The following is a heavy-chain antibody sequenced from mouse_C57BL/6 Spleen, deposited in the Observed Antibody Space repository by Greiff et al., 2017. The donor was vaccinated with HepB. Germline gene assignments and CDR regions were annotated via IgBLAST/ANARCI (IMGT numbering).Heavy chain of an antibody. CDR2: INPNNGGT. Sequence: VQLQQSGPELVKPGASVKMSCKASGYTFTDYNMHWVKQSHGKSLEWIGYINPNNGGTSYNQKFKGKATLTVNKSSSTAYMELRSLTSEDSAVYYCARWGDYDEGFDYWGQGTTLTVSS. CDR1: GYTFTDYN. V-gene: IGHV1-22*01. CDR3: ARWGDYDEGFDY. D-gene: IGHD2-4*01. J-gene: IGHJ2*01.